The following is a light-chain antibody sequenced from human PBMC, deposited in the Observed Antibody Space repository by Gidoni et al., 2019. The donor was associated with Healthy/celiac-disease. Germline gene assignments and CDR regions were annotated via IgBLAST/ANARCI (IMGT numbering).Light chain of an antibody. J-gene: IGKJ2*01. Sequence: IQMTQYPSSLSASVGDRVTITCRASQSISSYLNWYQQKPGKAPKLLIYAASSLQSGVPSRFSGSGSGTDFTLTISSLQPEDFATYYCQQSYSTPRYTFGQXTKLEIK. CDR2: AAS. CDR1: QSISSY. V-gene: IGKV1-39*01. CDR3: QQSYSTPRYT.